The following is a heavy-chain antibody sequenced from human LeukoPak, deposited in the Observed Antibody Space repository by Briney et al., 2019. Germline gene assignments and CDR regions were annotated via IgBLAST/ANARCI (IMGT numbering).Heavy chain of an antibody. Sequence: PGWALTVSFVSSLCIFNNYWMHWLGQVPAKGLVGVPLICSDGTGTIYAGSVKGRFTIARDNDKNTQYLQMNSLRAENTAVYYCARVDSSGYYESYFDYWGQGTLVTVSS. V-gene: IGHV3-74*01. CDR3: ARVDSSGYYESYFDY. CDR1: LCIFNNYW. D-gene: IGHD3-22*01. CDR2: ICSDGTGT. J-gene: IGHJ4*02.